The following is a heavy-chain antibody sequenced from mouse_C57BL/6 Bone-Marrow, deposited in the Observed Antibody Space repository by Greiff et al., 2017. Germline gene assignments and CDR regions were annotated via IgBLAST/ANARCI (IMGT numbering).Heavy chain of an antibody. D-gene: IGHD1-1*01. V-gene: IGHV1-81*01. Sequence: VQLQQSGAELARPGASVKLSCKASGYTFTSYGISWVKQRTGQGLEWIGEIYPRSGNTCYNEKFKGKATLTADKSSSTAYMELRSLTSEDSAVXFCARWGAVVAPYYAMDYWGQGTSVTVSS. CDR3: ARWGAVVAPYYAMDY. J-gene: IGHJ4*01. CDR2: IYPRSGNT. CDR1: GYTFTSYG.